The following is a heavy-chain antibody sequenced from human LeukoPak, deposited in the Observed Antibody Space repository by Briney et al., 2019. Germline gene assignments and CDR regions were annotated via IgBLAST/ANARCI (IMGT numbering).Heavy chain of an antibody. D-gene: IGHD3-3*01. CDR2: ISAYNGNT. CDR1: GYTFTSYG. Sequence: GASVKVSCKASGYTFTSYGISWVRQAPGQGLEWIGWISAYNGNTNYAQKLQGRVTMTTDTSTSTAYMELRSLRSDDTAVNYCARLGVFLEWLSPGTWFDPWGQGTLVTVSS. J-gene: IGHJ5*02. CDR3: ARLGVFLEWLSPGTWFDP. V-gene: IGHV1-18*01.